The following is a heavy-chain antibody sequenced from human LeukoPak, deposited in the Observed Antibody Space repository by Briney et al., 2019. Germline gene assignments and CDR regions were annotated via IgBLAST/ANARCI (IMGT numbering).Heavy chain of an antibody. J-gene: IGHJ4*02. Sequence: SETLSLTCAVYGGSFSGYYWSWIRQPPGKGLEWIGEINHSGSTNYNPSLKSRVTISVDTSKNQFSLKLSSVTAADTAVYYCARVWGHKYYFDYWGQGTLVTVSS. CDR3: ARVWGHKYYFDY. CDR1: GGSFSGYY. CDR2: INHSGST. D-gene: IGHD3-16*01. V-gene: IGHV4-34*01.